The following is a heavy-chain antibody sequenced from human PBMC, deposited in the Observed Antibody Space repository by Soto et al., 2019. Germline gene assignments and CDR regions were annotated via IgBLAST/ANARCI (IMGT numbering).Heavy chain of an antibody. CDR1: GFTFSSYG. V-gene: IGHV3-30*18. D-gene: IGHD3-3*01. J-gene: IGHJ6*03. CDR3: AKDLRITIFGVEPYYMDV. Sequence: GGSLRLSCAASGFTFSSYGMHWVRQAPGKGLEWVAVISYDGSNKYYADSVKGRFTISRDNSKNTLYLQMNSLRAEDTAVYYCAKDLRITIFGVEPYYMDVWGKGTTVTVSS. CDR2: ISYDGSNK.